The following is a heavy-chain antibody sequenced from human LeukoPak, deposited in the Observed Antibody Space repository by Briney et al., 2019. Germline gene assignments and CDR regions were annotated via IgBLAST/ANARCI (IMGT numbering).Heavy chain of an antibody. V-gene: IGHV1-69*06. Sequence: GASVKVSCKASGGTFSSYAISWVRQAPGQGLEWMGGIIPIFGTANYAQKFQGRVTITADKSTSTAYMELSSLRSEDTAVYYCARSYYYGSGSYHYFDYWGQETLVTVSS. J-gene: IGHJ4*02. CDR1: GGTFSSYA. CDR2: IIPIFGTA. CDR3: ARSYYYGSGSYHYFDY. D-gene: IGHD3-10*01.